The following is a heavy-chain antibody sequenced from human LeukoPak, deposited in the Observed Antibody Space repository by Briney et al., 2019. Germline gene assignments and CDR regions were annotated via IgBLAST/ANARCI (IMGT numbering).Heavy chain of an antibody. CDR2: IYYSGST. CDR3: ASGDQMGQGVIIH. Sequence: SETLSLTCTVSGGSISSSSYYWVWIRQPPGKGLEWIGSIYYSGSTYYNPSLKSRVTISVDTSKNQFSLKLSSVTAADTAVYYCASGDQMGQGVIIHWGQGTLVTVSS. CDR1: GGSISSSSYY. V-gene: IGHV4-39*01. D-gene: IGHD3-10*01. J-gene: IGHJ4*02.